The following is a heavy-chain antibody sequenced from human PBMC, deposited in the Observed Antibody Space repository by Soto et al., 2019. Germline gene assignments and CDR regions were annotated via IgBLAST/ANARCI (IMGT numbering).Heavy chain of an antibody. J-gene: IGHJ6*03. CDR1: GFTFGDYA. V-gene: IGHV3-49*03. CDR2: IRSKAYGGTT. D-gene: IGHD6-13*01. Sequence: TGGSLRLSCTASGFTFGDYAMSWFRQAPGKGLEWVGFIRSKAYGGTTEYAASVKGRFTISRDDSKSIAYLQMNSLKTEDTAVYYCTRGSSSWYGPYYYYYMDVWGKGTTVTVS. CDR3: TRGSSSWYGPYYYYYMDV.